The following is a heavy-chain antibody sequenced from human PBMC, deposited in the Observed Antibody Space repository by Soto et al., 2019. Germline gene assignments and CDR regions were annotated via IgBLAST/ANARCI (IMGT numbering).Heavy chain of an antibody. CDR2: VYHTGSA. CDR1: GGSVTSTSYY. Sequence: QLQLQESGPGLVKPSDTLSLSCNVSGGSVTSTSYYWAWIRQPPGKGLEWIGSVYHTGSAYTNPSLKSRVTMSGDTSKYQFFLKVRSVTAAHTAAFYCSRLGLPTVIAFSFAHSGQGTLVPVSS. D-gene: IGHD2-21*01. J-gene: IGHJ4*02. V-gene: IGHV4-39*01. CDR3: SRLGLPTVIAFSFAH.